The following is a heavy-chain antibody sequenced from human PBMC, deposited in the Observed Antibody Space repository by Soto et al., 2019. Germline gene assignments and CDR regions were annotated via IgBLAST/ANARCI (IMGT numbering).Heavy chain of an antibody. D-gene: IGHD2-2*01. V-gene: IGHV4-59*08. CDR1: GGSISSYY. Sequence: SETLSLTCTVPGGSISSYYWSWIRQPPGKGLEWIGYIYYSGSTNYNPSLKSRVTISVDTSKNQFSLKLSSVTAADTAVYYCARIRYCSSTSCYNWFGPWGQGTLVTVSS. J-gene: IGHJ5*02. CDR3: ARIRYCSSTSCYNWFGP. CDR2: IYYSGST.